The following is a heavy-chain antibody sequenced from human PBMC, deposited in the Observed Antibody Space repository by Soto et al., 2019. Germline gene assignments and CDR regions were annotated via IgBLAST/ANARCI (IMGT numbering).Heavy chain of an antibody. D-gene: IGHD3-3*01. Sequence: QVQLVQSGAEVKKPGSSVKVSCKASGGTFSSYAISWVRQAPGQGLEWMGGIIPIFGTANYAQKFQGRVTITADESTSTAYMELSSLRSGDTAVYYCARDRRVGGGVRYYFDYWGQGTLVTVSS. CDR2: IIPIFGTA. CDR3: ARDRRVGGGVRYYFDY. J-gene: IGHJ4*02. V-gene: IGHV1-69*01. CDR1: GGTFSSYA.